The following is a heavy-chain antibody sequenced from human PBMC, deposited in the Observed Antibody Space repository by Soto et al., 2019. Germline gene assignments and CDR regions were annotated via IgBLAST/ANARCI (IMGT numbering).Heavy chain of an antibody. V-gene: IGHV1-18*01. D-gene: IGHD3-3*01. CDR2: ISAYNGNT. CDR3: ARWMGVYYDFWSGYSSFDY. Sequence: ASVKVSCKASGYTFTSYGISWVRQAPGQGLEWMGWISAYNGNTNYAQKLQGRVTMTTDTSTSTAYMELRSLRSDDTAVYYCARWMGVYYDFWSGYSSFDYWGQGTLVTVSS. CDR1: GYTFTSYG. J-gene: IGHJ4*02.